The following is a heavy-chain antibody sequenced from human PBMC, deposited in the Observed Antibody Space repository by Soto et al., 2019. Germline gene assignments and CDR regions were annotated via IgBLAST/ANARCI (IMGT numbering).Heavy chain of an antibody. D-gene: IGHD3-22*01. CDR1: GGTFSSYA. CDR3: ARDRGPSSGYYPYWFDP. V-gene: IGHV1-69*12. Sequence: QVQLVQAGAEVKKPGSSVTVSCKASGGTFSSYAISWVRQAPGQVLEWMGELIPIFGTANYAQKFQGRVTITADESTSTAYMELSSLRSEDTAVYYCARDRGPSSGYYPYWFDPWGQGTLVTVSS. J-gene: IGHJ5*02. CDR2: LIPIFGTA.